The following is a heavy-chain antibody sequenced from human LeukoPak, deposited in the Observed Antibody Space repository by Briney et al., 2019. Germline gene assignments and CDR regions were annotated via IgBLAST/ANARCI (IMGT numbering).Heavy chain of an antibody. CDR2: INPNSGGT. CDR3: ARPSQVAYDSSGYVDY. J-gene: IGHJ4*02. V-gene: IGHV1-2*02. D-gene: IGHD3-22*01. Sequence: ASVKVSCKASGYTFTGYYMHWVRQAPGQGLEWMGWINPNSGGTNYAQKFQGRVTMTRDTSISTAYMELSRLRSDDTAVYYCARPSQVAYDSSGYVDYWGQGTLVTVSS. CDR1: GYTFTGYY.